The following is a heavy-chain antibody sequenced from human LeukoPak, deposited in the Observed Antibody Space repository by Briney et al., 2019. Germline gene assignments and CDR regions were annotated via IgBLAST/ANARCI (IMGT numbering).Heavy chain of an antibody. Sequence: PGGSLRLSCTASGFILRDYGMHWVRQAPGKGLECVAFVRFGGSGKYYADSVKGRFIISRDDSENTLYLQLNSLRVEDTGLYYCAKEGGVGGLDYWGQGTLVTVSA. V-gene: IGHV3-30*02. J-gene: IGHJ4*02. D-gene: IGHD3-16*01. CDR1: GFILRDYG. CDR3: AKEGGVGGLDY. CDR2: VRFGGSGK.